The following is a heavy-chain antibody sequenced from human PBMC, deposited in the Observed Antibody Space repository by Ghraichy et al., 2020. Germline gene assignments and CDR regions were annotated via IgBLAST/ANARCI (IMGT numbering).Heavy chain of an antibody. J-gene: IGHJ6*03. Sequence: SETLALTCAVYGGSFSGYYWSWIRQPPGKGLEWIGEINHSGSTNYNPSLKSRVTISVDTSKNQFSLKLSSVTAADTAVYYCARGKGYCSSTSCYAGYYYYMDVWGKGTTVTVSS. D-gene: IGHD2-2*01. CDR3: ARGKGYCSSTSCYAGYYYYMDV. CDR2: INHSGST. V-gene: IGHV4-34*01. CDR1: GGSFSGYY.